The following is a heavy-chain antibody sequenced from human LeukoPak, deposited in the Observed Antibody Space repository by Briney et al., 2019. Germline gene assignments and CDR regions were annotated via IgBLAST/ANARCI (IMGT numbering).Heavy chain of an antibody. CDR3: ARLTYGHGAY. CDR1: GFTFSSYG. D-gene: IGHD3-10*01. V-gene: IGHV3-33*01. CDR2: IWYDGSNK. J-gene: IGHJ4*02. Sequence: GGSLRLSCAASGFTFSSYGMTWVRQAPGKGLEWVALIWYDGSNKYYADSVRGRFTISRDNSKNTLYLQMNSLRAEDTAVYYCARLTYGHGAYWGQGTLVTVSS.